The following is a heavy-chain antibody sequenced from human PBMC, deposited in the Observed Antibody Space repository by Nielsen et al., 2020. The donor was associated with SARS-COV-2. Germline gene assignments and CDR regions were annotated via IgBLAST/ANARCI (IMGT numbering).Heavy chain of an antibody. J-gene: IGHJ6*02. D-gene: IGHD2-2*01. Sequence: GGSLRLSCAASGFTFSNFGIHWVRQAPGKGLEWVAVISHDGNNKYYADSVKGRITISRDNSKNTLYLQMHSLRPEDTAVYYCAKDGSRVVAGSSFGMDVWGQGTTVTVSS. V-gene: IGHV3-30*19. CDR3: AKDGSRVVAGSSFGMDV. CDR1: GFTFSNFG. CDR2: ISHDGNNK.